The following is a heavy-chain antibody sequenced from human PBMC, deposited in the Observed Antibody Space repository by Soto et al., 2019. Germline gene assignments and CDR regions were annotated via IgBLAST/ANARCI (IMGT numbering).Heavy chain of an antibody. J-gene: IGHJ4*02. D-gene: IGHD7-27*01. CDR2: ISGSGIST. CDR1: GFTFSSYA. Sequence: GGSLRLSCAASGFTFSSYAMSWVRQAPGKGLEWVSGISGSGISTYHAESVKGRFTISRDNSKNTLYLQMNSLRAEDSAVYYCAKTRSNNWGSLDYWGQGTLVTAPQ. CDR3: AKTRSNNWGSLDY. V-gene: IGHV3-23*01.